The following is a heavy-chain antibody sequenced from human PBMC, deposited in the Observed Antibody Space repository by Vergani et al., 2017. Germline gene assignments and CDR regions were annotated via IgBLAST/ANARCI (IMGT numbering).Heavy chain of an antibody. CDR3: ARDLGEPTGSDAFDI. V-gene: IGHV4-39*07. D-gene: IGHD3-10*01. Sequence: QLQLQESGPGLVKPSETLSLTCTVSGGSISSSSYYWGWIRQPPGKGLEWIGSIYYSGSTYYNPSLKSRVTISVDTSTSTVYMELSSLRSEDTAVYYCARDLGEPTGSDAFDIWGQGTMVTVSS. CDR2: IYYSGST. J-gene: IGHJ3*02. CDR1: GGSISSSSYY.